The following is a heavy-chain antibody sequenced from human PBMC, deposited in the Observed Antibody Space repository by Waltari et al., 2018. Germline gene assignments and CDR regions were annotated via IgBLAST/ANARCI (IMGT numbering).Heavy chain of an antibody. V-gene: IGHV4-39*01. J-gene: IGHJ4*02. Sequence: QVQLQESGPGLVKPSETLSFTCTVSGGSISSSSYYWGWIRQPPGKGLEWSGSIYYRGSTYYNPSLKSRVTISVDTSKNQFSLKLSSVTAADTAVYYCATKRESSASGFDYWGQGTLVTVSS. CDR3: ATKRESSASGFDY. D-gene: IGHD6-19*01. CDR1: GGSISSSSYY. CDR2: IYYRGST.